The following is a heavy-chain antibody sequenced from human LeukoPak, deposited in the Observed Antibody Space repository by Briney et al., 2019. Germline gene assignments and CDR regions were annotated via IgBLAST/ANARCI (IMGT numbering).Heavy chain of an antibody. J-gene: IGHJ4*02. V-gene: IGHV1-46*01. Sequence: PRASVKVSCKTSGYTFTSYHMHWVRQAPGQGLEWMGMINPTAGSTNYAQTFQNLQGRVTMTRDMSTSTVYMELSSLKSDDTAVYYCARDLRDCGGDCSLLSPDPPDYWGQGTLVTVSS. CDR3: ARDLRDCGGDCSLLSPDPPDY. CDR2: INPTAGST. CDR1: GYTFTSYH. D-gene: IGHD2-21*02.